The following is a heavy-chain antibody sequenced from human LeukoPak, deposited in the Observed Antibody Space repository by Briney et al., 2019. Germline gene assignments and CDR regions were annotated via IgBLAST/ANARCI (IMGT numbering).Heavy chain of an antibody. CDR2: IWYDGNNK. Sequence: PGRSLRLSCAASGFTFSTYGMNWVRQAPGKGLEWVAIIWYDGNNKYYADSVKGRFTISRDNSKNTLYLQMNSLRAEDTAVYYCARELPDYYGSGSYYNRDYWGQGTLVTVSS. CDR1: GFTFSTYG. CDR3: ARELPDYYGSGSYYNRDY. V-gene: IGHV3-33*01. D-gene: IGHD3-10*01. J-gene: IGHJ4*02.